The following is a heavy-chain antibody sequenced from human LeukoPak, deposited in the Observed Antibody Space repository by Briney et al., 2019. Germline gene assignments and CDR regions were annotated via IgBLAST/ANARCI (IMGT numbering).Heavy chain of an antibody. V-gene: IGHV1-2*02. CDR3: AREHRLVGGGLDY. J-gene: IGHJ4*02. D-gene: IGHD1-26*01. CDR1: GYSFTGYY. CDR2: INPDSGGT. Sequence: ASVKVSCKASGYSFTGYYMRWVRQAPGQGLEWVGWINPDSGGTNYAQKFQGRVTMTSDTSISTAYMELSRLRSDDTAVYYCAREHRLVGGGLDYWGRETLVTVSS.